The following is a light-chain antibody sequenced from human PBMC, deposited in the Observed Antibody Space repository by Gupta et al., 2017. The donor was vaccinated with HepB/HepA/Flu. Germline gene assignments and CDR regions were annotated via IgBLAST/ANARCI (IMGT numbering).Light chain of an antibody. CDR2: SAS. V-gene: IGKV1-17*01. J-gene: IGKJ5*01. Sequence: DIQMTQSPSSLSASVGDRVTITCRASQGIRDDLSWYQQKPGRAPKRLIYSASSLQNGVPSRFSGSGSGTEFTLTISSLQPEDSAIYYCPQHNCYPLTFGQGTRLEI. CDR3: PQHNCYPLT. CDR1: QGIRDD.